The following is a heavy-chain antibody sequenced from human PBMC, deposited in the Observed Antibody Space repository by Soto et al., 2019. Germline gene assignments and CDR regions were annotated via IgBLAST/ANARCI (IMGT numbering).Heavy chain of an antibody. J-gene: IGHJ5*02. D-gene: IGHD1-26*01. CDR1: GGSISSYY. Sequence: QVQLQESGPGLVKPSETLSLTCTVSGGSISSYYWSWIRQPPGKGLEWIGYIYYSGSTNYNPSLKSRVSISVDTSKNQFSLKLSSVTVADTAVYYCAVAKVGDNWFDPWGQGTLVTVSS. V-gene: IGHV4-59*08. CDR3: AVAKVGDNWFDP. CDR2: IYYSGST.